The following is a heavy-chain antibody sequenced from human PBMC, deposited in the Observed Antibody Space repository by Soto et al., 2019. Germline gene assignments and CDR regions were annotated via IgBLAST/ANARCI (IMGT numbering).Heavy chain of an antibody. CDR1: GYTLTELS. J-gene: IGHJ3*02. V-gene: IGHV1-24*01. D-gene: IGHD3-3*01. Sequence: ASVKVSCKVSGYTLTELSMHWVRQAPGKGLEWMGGFDPEDGETIYAQKFQGRVTMTEDTSTDTAYMELSSLRSEDTAVYYCVPAAPRVLRFLEWSDAFDIWGQGTMVTVSS. CDR2: FDPEDGET. CDR3: VPAAPRVLRFLEWSDAFDI.